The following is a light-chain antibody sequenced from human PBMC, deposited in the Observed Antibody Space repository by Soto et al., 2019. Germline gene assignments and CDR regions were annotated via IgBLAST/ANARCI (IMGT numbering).Light chain of an antibody. Sequence: DLQMTQSPSSLSASVGDRVTITCRASQSISSYLNWYQQKPGKAPKLLIYAASSLQRGVPSRFSGSGSGTDFTLTISSLQPEYFATYYCQQSYSTPYTFGQGTKLEI. CDR1: QSISSY. V-gene: IGKV1-39*01. J-gene: IGKJ2*01. CDR2: AAS. CDR3: QQSYSTPYT.